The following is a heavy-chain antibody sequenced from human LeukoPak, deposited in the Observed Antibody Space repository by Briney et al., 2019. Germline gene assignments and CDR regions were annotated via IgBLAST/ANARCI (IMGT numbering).Heavy chain of an antibody. CDR1: GYTFTGYY. J-gene: IGHJ6*03. CDR2: INPNSGGT. CDR3: ARAGPKGGPAASMDV. D-gene: IGHD2-2*01. Sequence: ASVKVSCKASGYTFTGYYMHWVRQAPGQGLEWMGWINPNSGGTNYAQKFQGRVTMTRDTSISTAYMELSSLRSEDTAVYYCARAGPKGGPAASMDVWGKGTTVTVSS. V-gene: IGHV1-2*02.